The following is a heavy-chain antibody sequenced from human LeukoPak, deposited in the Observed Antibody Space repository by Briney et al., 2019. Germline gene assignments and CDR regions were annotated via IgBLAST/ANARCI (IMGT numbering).Heavy chain of an antibody. CDR1: GFTFSNGW. Sequence: KSGGSLRLSCAASGFTFSNGWMSWVRQAPGKGLEWVGRIKSKTDGGTTECAAPVKGRFTISRDDSKNTLYLQMNSLKTEDTAVYYCTTDRYCSSTTCPGAFDHWGQGTLVTVSS. CDR2: IKSKTDGGTT. V-gene: IGHV3-15*01. D-gene: IGHD2-2*01. CDR3: TTDRYCSSTTCPGAFDH. J-gene: IGHJ4*02.